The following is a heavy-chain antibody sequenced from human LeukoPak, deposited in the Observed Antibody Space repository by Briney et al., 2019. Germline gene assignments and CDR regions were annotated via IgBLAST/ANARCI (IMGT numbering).Heavy chain of an antibody. CDR1: GGSISSYY. CDR2: IYYSGST. CDR3: ARVGIYYDHDY. J-gene: IGHJ4*02. Sequence: SETLSLTCTVSGGSISSYYWGWIRQPPGKGLEWIGSIYYSGSTYYNPSLKSRVTISVDTSKNQFSLKLSSVTAADTAVYYCARVGIYYDHDYWGQGTLVTVSS. V-gene: IGHV4-39*01. D-gene: IGHD3-22*01.